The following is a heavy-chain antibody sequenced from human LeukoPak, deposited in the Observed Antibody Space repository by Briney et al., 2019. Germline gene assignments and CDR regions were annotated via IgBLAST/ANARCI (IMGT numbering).Heavy chain of an antibody. CDR2: INHSGNT. J-gene: IGHJ6*03. CDR1: GGSFSGYY. D-gene: IGHD3-10*01. V-gene: IGHV4-34*01. CDR3: ARRPRGFGESPGDYYYYMDV. Sequence: PSETLSLTCAVYGGSFSGYYWSWIRQPPWKGLEWIGEINHSGNTKYNSSLKSRVTISLDTSKNQFSLKLSSVTAADTAVYYCARRPRGFGESPGDYYYYMDVWGKGTTVTISS.